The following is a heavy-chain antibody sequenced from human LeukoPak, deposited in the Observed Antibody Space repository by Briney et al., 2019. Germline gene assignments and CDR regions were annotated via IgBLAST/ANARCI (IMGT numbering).Heavy chain of an antibody. Sequence: PSATLSLTCTVSGDSIDGYYWSWLRQPPGKGLEWVGYIYFTGNTKYNRSLKSRVTISIGASKKQFALTLNSVTAGDTGVYFCARQSLTHFPHFDLWGQGSLVTVSP. CDR3: ARQSLTHFPHFDL. J-gene: IGHJ4*02. V-gene: IGHV4-59*08. CDR1: GDSIDGYY. CDR2: IYFTGNT. D-gene: IGHD2/OR15-2a*01.